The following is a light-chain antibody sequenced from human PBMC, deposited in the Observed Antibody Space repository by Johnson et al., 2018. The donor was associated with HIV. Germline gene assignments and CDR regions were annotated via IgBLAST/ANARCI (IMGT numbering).Light chain of an antibody. Sequence: QSVLTQSPSVSAAPGQKVTISCSGSSSNIGNNYVSWYQQLTGTAPKLLIYDNNKRPSGIPDRFSGSKSGTSATLGITGLPTGDEADYYCGTWDSSLSAGEVFGTGTKVTVL. CDR3: GTWDSSLSAGEV. CDR2: DNN. V-gene: IGLV1-51*01. CDR1: SSNIGNNY. J-gene: IGLJ1*01.